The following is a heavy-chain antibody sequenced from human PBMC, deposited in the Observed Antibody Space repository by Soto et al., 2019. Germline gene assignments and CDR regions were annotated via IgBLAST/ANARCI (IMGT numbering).Heavy chain of an antibody. D-gene: IGHD6-13*01. CDR1: GYRFTSYW. CDR2: IHPGDSDT. CDR3: ARRPRAGSNYDYSGMDV. J-gene: IGHJ6*02. Sequence: GESLKISCKGSGYRFTSYWIGWVRQMPGKGLEWMGIIHPGDSDTRYSPSFQGQVTISADKSNSTAYLQWSSLKASDTAMYYCARRPRAGSNYDYSGMDVWGQGTTVTVSS. V-gene: IGHV5-51*01.